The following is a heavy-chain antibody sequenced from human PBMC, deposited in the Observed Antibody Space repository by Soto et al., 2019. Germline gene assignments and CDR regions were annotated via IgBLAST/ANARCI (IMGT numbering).Heavy chain of an antibody. CDR3: AKQRCSGGSCYSDR. D-gene: IGHD2-15*01. J-gene: IGHJ5*02. CDR2: ISGSGGST. Sequence: EVQLVESGGGLVQPGRSLRLSCAASGFTFDDYAMHWVRQAPGKGLEWVSAISGSGGSTYYADSVKGRFTISRDNSKNTLYLQMNSLRAEDTAVYYCAKQRCSGGSCYSDRWGQGTLVTVSS. V-gene: IGHV3-23*04. CDR1: GFTFDDYA.